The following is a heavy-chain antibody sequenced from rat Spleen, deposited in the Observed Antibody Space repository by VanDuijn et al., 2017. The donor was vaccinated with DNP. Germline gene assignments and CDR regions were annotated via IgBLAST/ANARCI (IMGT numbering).Heavy chain of an antibody. D-gene: IGHD1-4*01. Sequence: EVQLVESGGGLLQPGRSLRLSCAASGFTFSSYDMAWVRQAPSKGLEWVASVNTGGGITYYRDSVKGRFIVSRDNAKSTLDLQMDSLRSEDTATYYCATGYPEFDYWGQGVMVTVSS. CDR2: VNTGGGIT. J-gene: IGHJ2*01. CDR3: ATGYPEFDY. CDR1: GFTFSSYD. V-gene: IGHV5-27*01.